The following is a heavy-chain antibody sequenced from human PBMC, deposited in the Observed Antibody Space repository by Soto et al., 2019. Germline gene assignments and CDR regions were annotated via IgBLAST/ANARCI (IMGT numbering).Heavy chain of an antibody. D-gene: IGHD6-19*01. CDR3: ARGLITGSHYSGGWYYFDS. CDR2: INHSGSA. J-gene: IGHJ4*02. CDR1: GESFSGYI. Sequence: SETLSLTCAVYGESFSGYIWTWIRQTPGKGLQWIGQINHSGSASYNPSLKSRVTISVHTSNSQFSLELSSVTAADTAVYYCARGLITGSHYSGGWYYFDSWGQVTQVT. V-gene: IGHV4-34*01.